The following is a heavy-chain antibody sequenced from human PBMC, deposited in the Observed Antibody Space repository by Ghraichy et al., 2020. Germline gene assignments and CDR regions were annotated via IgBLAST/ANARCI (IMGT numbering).Heavy chain of an antibody. CDR2: IYYSGST. CDR1: GGSISSYY. V-gene: IGHV4-59*01. CDR3: AGFGGGDYVYYFDY. Sequence: SETLSLTCTVSGGSISSYYWCWIRQPPGPGLEWIGYIYYSGSTNYNPSLTSRVTISVDTSKNQFSLKLSSVTAADTAVYYCAGFGGGDYVYYFDYWGQGTLVTVSS. J-gene: IGHJ4*02. D-gene: IGHD3-16*01.